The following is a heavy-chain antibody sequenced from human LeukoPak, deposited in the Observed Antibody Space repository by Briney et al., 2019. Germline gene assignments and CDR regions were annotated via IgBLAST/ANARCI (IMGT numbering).Heavy chain of an antibody. CDR1: GGTFSSYA. CDR2: IIPIFGTA. CDR3: AREVGYCSSTSCYGTDYYYYMDV. V-gene: IGHV1-69*05. Sequence: ASVKVSCKASGGTFSSYAISWVRRAPGQGLEWMGRIIPIFGTANYAQKFQGRVTITTDESTSTAYMELSSLRSEDTAVYYCAREVGYCSSTSCYGTDYYYYMDVWGKGTTVTVSS. D-gene: IGHD2-2*01. J-gene: IGHJ6*03.